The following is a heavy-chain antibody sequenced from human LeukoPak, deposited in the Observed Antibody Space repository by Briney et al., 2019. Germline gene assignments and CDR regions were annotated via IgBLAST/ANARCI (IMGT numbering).Heavy chain of an antibody. CDR2: ISGSGGNT. V-gene: IGHV3-23*01. D-gene: IGHD6-13*01. Sequence: PGGSLRLSCAASGFTFSSYAMSWFRQAPGKGPEWVSTISGSGGNTYYADSVKGRFTISRDNSKNTLWLQMNSLRAEDTALYYCAKGSLGSWYFFDYWGQGTLVTVSS. CDR1: GFTFSSYA. J-gene: IGHJ4*02. CDR3: AKGSLGSWYFFDY.